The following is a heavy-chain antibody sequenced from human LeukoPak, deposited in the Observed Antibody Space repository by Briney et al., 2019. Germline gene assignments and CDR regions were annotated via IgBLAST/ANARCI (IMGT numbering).Heavy chain of an antibody. Sequence: ASVKVSCKTSEHIFTIYHIHWVRQAPGQGLEWMAWINPDTSVTKYAQDLQGSVTVARDTSLTTTYLELSTLTSDDTAVYYCALVTSGNLVFVPWGPGNLGTVSP. D-gene: IGHD2-21*02. V-gene: IGHV1-2*02. CDR1: EHIFTIYH. CDR3: ALVTSGNLVFVP. CDR2: INPDTSVT. J-gene: IGHJ5*02.